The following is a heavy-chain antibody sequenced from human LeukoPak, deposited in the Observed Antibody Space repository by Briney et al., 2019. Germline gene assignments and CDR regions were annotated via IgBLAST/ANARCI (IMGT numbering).Heavy chain of an antibody. V-gene: IGHV4-59*01. J-gene: IGHJ6*03. CDR2: IYYSGST. D-gene: IGHD6-13*01. CDR3: ARVSSSAADVVSCYYYMDV. Sequence: SETLSLTCTVSGGSISSYYWSWIRQPPGKGLEWIGYIYYSGSTNYNPSLKSRVTIPVDTSKNQFSLKLSSVTAADTAVYYCARVSSSAADVVSCYYYMDVWGKGTTVTVSS. CDR1: GGSISSYY.